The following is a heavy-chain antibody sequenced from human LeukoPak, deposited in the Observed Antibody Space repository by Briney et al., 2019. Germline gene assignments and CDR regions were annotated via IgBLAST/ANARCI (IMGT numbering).Heavy chain of an antibody. J-gene: IGHJ3*02. CDR3: ARLGYDYVWGSLDAFDI. D-gene: IGHD3-16*01. CDR2: VYYSGST. V-gene: IGHV4-61*08. Sequence: PSQTLSLTCTVSGGSISSGGYYWSWIRQPPGKGLEWIGYVYYSGSTNYNPSLKSRVTISVDTSKNQFSLKLSSVTAADTAVYYCARLGYDYVWGSLDAFDIWGQGTMVTVSS. CDR1: GGSISSGGYY.